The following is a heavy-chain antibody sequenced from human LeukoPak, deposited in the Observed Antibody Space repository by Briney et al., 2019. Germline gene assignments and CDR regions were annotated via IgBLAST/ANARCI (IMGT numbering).Heavy chain of an antibody. D-gene: IGHD2-21*02. CDR1: GGSISSYY. CDR2: IYYTGST. Sequence: SETLSLTCTVSGGSISSYYWNWIRQPPGKGREWIGYIYYTGSTNYNPSLKSRVTISVDTSKNQFSLKLSSVTAADTAVYYCARTGDWSYFDYWGQGTLVTVSS. V-gene: IGHV4-59*01. J-gene: IGHJ4*02. CDR3: ARTGDWSYFDY.